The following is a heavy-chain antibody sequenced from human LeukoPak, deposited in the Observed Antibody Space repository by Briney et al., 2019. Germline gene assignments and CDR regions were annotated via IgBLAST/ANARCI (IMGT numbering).Heavy chain of an antibody. CDR2: INHSGST. J-gene: IGHJ5*02. CDR3: ARHDITMVRGVPTNWFDP. Sequence: RSSETLSLTCAVYGGSFSGYYWSWIRQPPGKGLEWIGDINHSGSTNYNPSLKSRVTISVDTSKNQFSLKLSSVTAADTAVYYCARHDITMVRGVPTNWFDPWGQGTLVTVSS. D-gene: IGHD3-10*01. V-gene: IGHV4-34*01. CDR1: GGSFSGYY.